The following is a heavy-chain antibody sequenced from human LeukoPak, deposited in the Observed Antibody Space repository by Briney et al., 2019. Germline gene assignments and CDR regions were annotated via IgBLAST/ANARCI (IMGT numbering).Heavy chain of an antibody. V-gene: IGHV1-24*01. J-gene: IGHJ4*02. CDR1: GYILSELS. Sequence: ASVKVSCKVSGYILSELSIHWVRQTPEKGLEWMGGFDPEEGETIYAQKFQGRVTLTEDTPTETAYMELSSLTSEDTAVYYCATPRVWCSGGKTSGSRFDYWGQGTLVTVSS. CDR2: FDPEEGET. CDR3: ATPRVWCSGGKTSGSRFDY. D-gene: IGHD2-15*01.